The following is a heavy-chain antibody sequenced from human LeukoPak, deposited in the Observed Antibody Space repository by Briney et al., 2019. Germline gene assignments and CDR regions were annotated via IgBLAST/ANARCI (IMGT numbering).Heavy chain of an antibody. CDR3: ARPSGSLLPGGWDYFDY. Sequence: PGRSLRLSCAASGSTFSSYSMNWVRQAPGKGLEWVSSISSSSSYIYYADSVKGRFTISRDNAKNSLYLQMNSLRAEDTAVYYCARPSGSLLPGGWDYFDYWGQGTLVTVSS. CDR2: ISSSSSYI. J-gene: IGHJ4*02. V-gene: IGHV3-21*01. D-gene: IGHD1-26*01. CDR1: GSTFSSYS.